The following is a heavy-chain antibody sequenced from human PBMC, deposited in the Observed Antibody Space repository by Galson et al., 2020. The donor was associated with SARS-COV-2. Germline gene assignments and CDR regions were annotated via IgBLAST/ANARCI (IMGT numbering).Heavy chain of an antibody. CDR3: ARGAWDCDATGCLLNL. CDR1: GYTFIDYY. V-gene: IGHV1-2*02. J-gene: IGHJ6*02. Sequence: ASVKVSCKASGYTFIDYYMNWVRQAPGRGLEWMGWINPNSGGTHYAQRFQDRITMTTDTSASTAYMEVTRLTSDDTAVYYCARGAWDCDATGCLLNLWGQGTTVTVSS. D-gene: IGHD2-2*01. CDR2: INPNSGGT.